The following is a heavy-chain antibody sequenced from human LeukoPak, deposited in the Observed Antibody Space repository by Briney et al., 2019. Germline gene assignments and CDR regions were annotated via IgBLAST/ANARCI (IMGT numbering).Heavy chain of an antibody. CDR3: ARGQIAAAGTDYFDF. CDR1: GFTFSSYA. V-gene: IGHV3-64*01. J-gene: IGHJ4*02. Sequence: GGSLRSSCAPSGFTFSSYAMHWVRQAPGKGLEYVSAIVSNGGSTYYANSVKGRFTISRDNSKNTLYLQMGSLRAEDMAVYYCARGQIAAAGTDYFDFWGQGTLVTVSS. CDR2: IVSNGGST. D-gene: IGHD6-13*01.